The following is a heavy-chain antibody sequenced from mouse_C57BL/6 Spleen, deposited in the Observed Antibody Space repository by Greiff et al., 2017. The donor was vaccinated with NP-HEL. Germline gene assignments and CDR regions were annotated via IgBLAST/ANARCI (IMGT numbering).Heavy chain of an antibody. Sequence: QVQLQQPGTELVKPGASVKLSCKASGYTFTSYWMHWVKQRPGQGLEWIGNINPSNVGANYNEKFKTKATLTVDKSSSTAYMQLSSLTSEDSAVYYCARPYYYGSSWYFDVWGTGTTVTVSS. CDR3: ARPYYYGSSWYFDV. J-gene: IGHJ1*03. D-gene: IGHD1-1*01. CDR1: GYTFTSYW. CDR2: INPSNVGA. V-gene: IGHV1-53*01.